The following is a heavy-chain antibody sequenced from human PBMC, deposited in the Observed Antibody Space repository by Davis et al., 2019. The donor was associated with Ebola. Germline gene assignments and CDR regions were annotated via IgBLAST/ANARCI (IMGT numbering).Heavy chain of an antibody. J-gene: IGHJ4*02. CDR3: EVGPHSTSSGDYFDY. CDR1: GFTFRRYW. Sequence: PGGSLRLSCAASGFTFRRYWMTWVRQAPGKGLEWVAHINQDASGKYYLDSVKGRFTISRDNAKNSLYLQMNSLRDEDTAVYYCEVGPHSTSSGDYFDYWGQGALVAVSS. V-gene: IGHV3-7*01. D-gene: IGHD6-6*01. CDR2: INQDASGK.